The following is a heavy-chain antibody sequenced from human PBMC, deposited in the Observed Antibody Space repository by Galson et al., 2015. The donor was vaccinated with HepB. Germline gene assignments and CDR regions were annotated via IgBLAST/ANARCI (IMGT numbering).Heavy chain of an antibody. Sequence: SLRLSCAASGFTFSDYYMRWIRQAPGQGLEWVSYISSSSTYTNYADSVRGRFTISRDNAKNSLYLQINSLRAEDTAVYYCARVADADYGDHSHFDYWGQGTLVTVSS. CDR3: ARVADADYGDHSHFDY. J-gene: IGHJ4*02. CDR2: ISSSSTYT. D-gene: IGHD4-17*01. CDR1: GFTFSDYY. V-gene: IGHV3-11*06.